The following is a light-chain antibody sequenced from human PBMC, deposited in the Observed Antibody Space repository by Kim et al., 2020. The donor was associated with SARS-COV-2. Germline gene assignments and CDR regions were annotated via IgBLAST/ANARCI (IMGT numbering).Light chain of an antibody. Sequence: LAPGERATLSCRASQSVNSNYLAWYQQKPGQAPRLLIYGASSRATGIPDRFSGSGSGTDFTLTISRLEPEDFAVYYCQQYDTSPLTFGGGTKVDIK. CDR2: GAS. V-gene: IGKV3-20*01. J-gene: IGKJ4*01. CDR1: QSVNSNY. CDR3: QQYDTSPLT.